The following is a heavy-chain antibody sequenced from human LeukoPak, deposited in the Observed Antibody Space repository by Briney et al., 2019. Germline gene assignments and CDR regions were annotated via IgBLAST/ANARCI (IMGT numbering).Heavy chain of an antibody. CDR3: AKDRQSRGSLGFDY. V-gene: IGHV3-23*01. D-gene: IGHD3-22*01. CDR2: ISGCGYAT. Sequence: GGSLRLSCAASGFTFSGYSMRWVRHAPGRGPEWVSTISGCGYATFYADPVKGRFTISRDNSKNTLYVQMDSLRAEDTAVYYCAKDRQSRGSLGFDYWGQGALVIVSS. CDR1: GFTFSGYS. J-gene: IGHJ4*02.